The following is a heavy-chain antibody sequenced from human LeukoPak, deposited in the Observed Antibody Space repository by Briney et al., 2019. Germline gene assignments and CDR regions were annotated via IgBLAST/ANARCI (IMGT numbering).Heavy chain of an antibody. CDR1: GGSISSSSYY. CDR3: ARDRSYCGGDCYSFPNFDY. Sequence: PSETLSLTCTVSGGSISSSSYYWGWIRQPPGKGLEWIGSIYYSGSTYYNPSLKSRVTISVDTSKNQFSLKLSSVTAADTAVYYCARDRSYCGGDCYSFPNFDYWGQGTLVTVSS. J-gene: IGHJ4*02. D-gene: IGHD2-21*02. V-gene: IGHV4-39*07. CDR2: IYYSGST.